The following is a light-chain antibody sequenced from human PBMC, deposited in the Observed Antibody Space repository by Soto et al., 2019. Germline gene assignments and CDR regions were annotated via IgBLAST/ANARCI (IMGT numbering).Light chain of an antibody. CDR2: DVS. Sequence: QSALTQPRSVSGSPGQSVTISCTGTSSDVGGYNYVSWYQQHPGKAPKLMIYDVSKRPSGVPDRFSGSKSGNTASLTISGLLAEDEADYYCCSYAGSYLWVFGGGSKLTVL. J-gene: IGLJ3*02. CDR1: SSDVGGYNY. CDR3: CSYAGSYLWV. V-gene: IGLV2-11*01.